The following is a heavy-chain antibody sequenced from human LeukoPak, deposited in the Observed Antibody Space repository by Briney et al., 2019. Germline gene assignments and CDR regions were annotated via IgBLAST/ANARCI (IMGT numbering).Heavy chain of an antibody. CDR3: ARGRGEGRGISMVRGVRAPSYNWFDP. Sequence: PSETLSLTCTVSGGSISSSTYYWGWIRQPPGKGLEWIGSIYYSGSTYYNPSLKSRVTISVDTSKNQFTLKLSSVTAADTAVYYCARGRGEGRGISMVRGVRAPSYNWFDPWGHGTLVTVSS. D-gene: IGHD3-10*01. CDR2: IYYSGST. J-gene: IGHJ5*02. CDR1: GGSISSSTYY. V-gene: IGHV4-39*06.